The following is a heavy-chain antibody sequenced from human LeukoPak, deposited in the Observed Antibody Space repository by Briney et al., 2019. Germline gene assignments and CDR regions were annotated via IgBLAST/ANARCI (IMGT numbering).Heavy chain of an antibody. Sequence: ASVKVSCKASGYTFTSYGSSWVRQAPGQGLEWMGWISAYNGNTNYAQKLQGRVTMTTDTSTSTAYMELRSLRSDDTAVYYCARSPLGVITNYYYYYGMDVWGQGTTVTVSS. J-gene: IGHJ6*02. D-gene: IGHD3-10*01. CDR3: ARSPLGVITNYYYYYGMDV. CDR2: ISAYNGNT. V-gene: IGHV1-18*01. CDR1: GYTFTSYG.